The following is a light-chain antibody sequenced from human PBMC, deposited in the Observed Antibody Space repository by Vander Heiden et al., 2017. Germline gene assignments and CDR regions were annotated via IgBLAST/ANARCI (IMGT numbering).Light chain of an antibody. CDR1: RSNIGNNY. CDR3: ATWDSSLSAGV. CDR2: GDN. J-gene: IGLJ2*01. V-gene: IGLV1-51*01. Sequence: QSVLTQPPSVSAAPGQKVTISCSGSRSNIGNNYVSWYQQVPGTAPKFLIYGDNKRPSGIPDRFSGSKSGTSATLDITGLQTGDEADYYCATWDSSLSAGVFGGGTKLTVL.